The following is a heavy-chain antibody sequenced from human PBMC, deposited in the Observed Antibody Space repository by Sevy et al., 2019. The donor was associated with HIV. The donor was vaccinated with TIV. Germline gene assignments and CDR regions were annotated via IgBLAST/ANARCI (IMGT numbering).Heavy chain of an antibody. CDR2: FSFGCGKI. V-gene: IGHV3-23*01. CDR1: GFTFSKYS. D-gene: IGHD2-8*01. J-gene: IGHJ4*02. Sequence: GGSLRLSCAASGFTFSKYSMSWIRQTPGKGLERVSTFSFGCGKINYADSVKGRFTISRDDSRNTFYLLMNSLRAEDTAIYCCAREGCTKPHDYWGQGTVVTISS. CDR3: AREGCTKPHDY.